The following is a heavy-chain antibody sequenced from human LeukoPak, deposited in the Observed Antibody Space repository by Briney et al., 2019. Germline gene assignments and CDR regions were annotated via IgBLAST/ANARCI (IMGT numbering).Heavy chain of an antibody. Sequence: ASVKVSCKASGGTFSSYAISWVRQAPGQGLEWMGGIIPIFGTANYAQKFQGRVTITTDESTSTAYMELSSLRSEDTAVYYCAREYSSSRGWFDPWGQGTLVTVSS. V-gene: IGHV1-69*05. J-gene: IGHJ5*02. D-gene: IGHD6-13*01. CDR2: IIPIFGTA. CDR1: GGTFSSYA. CDR3: AREYSSSRGWFDP.